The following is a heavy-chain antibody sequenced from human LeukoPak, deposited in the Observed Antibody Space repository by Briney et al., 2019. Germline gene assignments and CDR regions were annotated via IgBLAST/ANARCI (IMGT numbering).Heavy chain of an antibody. Sequence: PGRSLRLSCTASGFTFGDHAVSWVRQAPGKGLEWVANIKQDGSEKYYVDSVKGRFTISRDNAKNSLYLQMDSLRAEDTAVYYCARVNVLRYFDWLSDHYYYYMDVWGKGTTVTVSS. D-gene: IGHD3-9*01. CDR3: ARVNVLRYFDWLSDHYYYYMDV. V-gene: IGHV3-7*01. CDR1: GFTFGDHA. CDR2: IKQDGSEK. J-gene: IGHJ6*03.